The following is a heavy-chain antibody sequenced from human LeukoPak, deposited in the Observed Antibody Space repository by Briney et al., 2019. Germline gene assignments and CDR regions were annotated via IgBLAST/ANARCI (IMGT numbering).Heavy chain of an antibody. CDR2: IIPIFGTA. CDR3: ARGVVYYGSGSHYMDV. V-gene: IGHV1-69*01. Sequence: SVKVSCKASGGTFSSYAISWVRQAPGQGLEWMGGIIPIFGTANYAQKFQGRVTITADESTSTAYMELSSLRSEDTAVYYCARGVVYYGSGSHYMDVWGKGTTVTISS. CDR1: GGTFSSYA. D-gene: IGHD3-10*01. J-gene: IGHJ6*03.